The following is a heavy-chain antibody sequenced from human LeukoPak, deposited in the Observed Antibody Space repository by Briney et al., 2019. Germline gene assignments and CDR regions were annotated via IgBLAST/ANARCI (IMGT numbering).Heavy chain of an antibody. CDR3: AKCVDYGSAAYDY. CDR1: GFTFDDYA. CDR2: ISWNSGSI. J-gene: IGHJ4*02. D-gene: IGHD4-17*01. Sequence: PGGSLRLSCAASGFTFDDYAMHWVRQAPGKGLEWVSGISWNSGSIGYADSVKGRFTISRDNAKNSLYLQMSSLRAEDTALYYCAKCVDYGSAAYDYWGQGTLVTVSS. V-gene: IGHV3-9*01.